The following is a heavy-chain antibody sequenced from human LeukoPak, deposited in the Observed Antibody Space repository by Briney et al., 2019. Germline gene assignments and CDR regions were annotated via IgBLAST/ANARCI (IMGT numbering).Heavy chain of an antibody. CDR3: ARSPYYDSSGDAFDI. Sequence: PGGSLRLSCAASGFTFDDYGMSWVRQAPGKGLEWVSGINWNGGSTGYADSVKGRFTISRDNAKNSLYLQMNSLRAEDTALYYCARSPYYDSSGDAFDIWGQGTMVTVSS. V-gene: IGHV3-20*04. CDR1: GFTFDDYG. CDR2: INWNGGST. J-gene: IGHJ3*02. D-gene: IGHD3-22*01.